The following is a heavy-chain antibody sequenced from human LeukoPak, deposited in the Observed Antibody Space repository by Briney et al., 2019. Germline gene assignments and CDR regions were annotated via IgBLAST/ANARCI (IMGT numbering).Heavy chain of an antibody. CDR2: INSDGIDT. J-gene: IGHJ5*02. Sequence: PGGSLRLSCAASGFTFSNYWMHWVRQAPGKGLVWVSRINSDGIDTIYADSVKGRFTISRDNAKNTLYLQMNSLRAEDTAVYYCTRGYLPTQVNWFDPWGQGTLVTVSS. V-gene: IGHV3-74*01. CDR3: TRGYLPTQVNWFDP. CDR1: GFTFSNYW. D-gene: IGHD2-15*01.